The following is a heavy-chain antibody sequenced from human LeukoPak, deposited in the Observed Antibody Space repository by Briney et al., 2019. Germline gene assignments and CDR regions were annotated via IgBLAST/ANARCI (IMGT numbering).Heavy chain of an antibody. CDR2: ISISGGT. CDR3: ALKGGHYYHFDA. Sequence: GGSLRLSCAASGFTFNTYAMSWVRQAPGKGLEWVSVISISGGTYYADSVRGRFTVSRDNSKNTLYLQMNSPRAEDTATYYCALKGGHYYHFDAWGQGTLVTVSS. D-gene: IGHD3-22*01. J-gene: IGHJ4*02. CDR1: GFTFNTYA. V-gene: IGHV3-23*01.